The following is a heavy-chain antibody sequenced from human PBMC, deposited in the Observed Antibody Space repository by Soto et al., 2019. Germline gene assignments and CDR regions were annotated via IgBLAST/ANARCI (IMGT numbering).Heavy chain of an antibody. Sequence: GESLKISCKGSGYSFANYWIGWVRQMPGKGLEWMGIIYPGDSDTRYSPSFQGQVTISADKSISTAYLQWSSLKASDNAMYYCASQYNSPWGSSAWPFDYWGQGTLVTVSS. D-gene: IGHD6-19*01. CDR3: ASQYNSPWGSSAWPFDY. CDR1: GYSFANYW. V-gene: IGHV5-51*01. J-gene: IGHJ4*02. CDR2: IYPGDSDT.